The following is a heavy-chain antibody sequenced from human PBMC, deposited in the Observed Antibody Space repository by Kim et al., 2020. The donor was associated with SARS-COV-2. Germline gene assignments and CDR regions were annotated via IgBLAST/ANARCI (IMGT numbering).Heavy chain of an antibody. V-gene: IGHV4-59*01. CDR3: ARDKYRASIGREARYYYYYYGMDV. CDR1: GGSISSYY. CDR2: IYYSGST. J-gene: IGHJ6*02. D-gene: IGHD6-6*01. Sequence: SETLSLTCTVSGGSISSYYWSWIRQPPGKGLEWIGYIYYSGSTNYNPSLKSRVTLSVDTSKNQFSLKLSSVTAADTAVYYCARDKYRASIGREARYYYYYYGMDVWGQGTTVTVSS.